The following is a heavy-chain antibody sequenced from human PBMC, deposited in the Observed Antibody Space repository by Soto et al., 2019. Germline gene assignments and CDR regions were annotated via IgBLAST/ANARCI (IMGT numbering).Heavy chain of an antibody. J-gene: IGHJ4*02. CDR3: AKVGSYYYDSSGYPRGPFDY. V-gene: IGHV3-23*01. D-gene: IGHD3-22*01. Sequence: GGSLRLSCAASGFTFSSYAMSWVRQAPGKGLEWVSAISGSGGSTYYADSVKGRFTIPRDNSKNTLYLQMNSLRAEDTAVYYCAKVGSYYYDSSGYPRGPFDYWGQGTLVTVSS. CDR1: GFTFSSYA. CDR2: ISGSGGST.